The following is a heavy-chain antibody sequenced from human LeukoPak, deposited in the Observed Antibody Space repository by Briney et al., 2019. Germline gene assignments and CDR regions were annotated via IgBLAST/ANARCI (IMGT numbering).Heavy chain of an antibody. CDR3: ARDGGTMVRGVTSSPGRYYYYYMDV. CDR1: GGTFSSYA. D-gene: IGHD3-10*01. J-gene: IGHJ6*03. CDR2: IIPIFGTA. Sequence: SVKVSCKASGGTFSSYAISWVRQAPGQGLEWMGGIIPIFGTANYAQKFQGRVTITADESTSTAYMELSSLRSEDTAVYYCARDGGTMVRGVTSSPGRYYYYYMDVWGKGTTATVSS. V-gene: IGHV1-69*13.